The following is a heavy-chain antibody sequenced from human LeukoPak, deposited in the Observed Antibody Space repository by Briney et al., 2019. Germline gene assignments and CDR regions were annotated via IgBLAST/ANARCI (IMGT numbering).Heavy chain of an antibody. J-gene: IGHJ4*02. V-gene: IGHV4-59*01. CDR1: GGSISSYY. Sequence: SETLSLTCTVSGGSISSYYWSWIRQPPGKGLEWIGYIYYSGSTNYNPPLKSRVTISVDTSKNQFSLKLSSVTAADTAVYYCARQVWISSSSLPARYYFDYWGQGTLVTVSS. CDR2: IYYSGST. D-gene: IGHD6-6*01. CDR3: ARQVWISSSSLPARYYFDY.